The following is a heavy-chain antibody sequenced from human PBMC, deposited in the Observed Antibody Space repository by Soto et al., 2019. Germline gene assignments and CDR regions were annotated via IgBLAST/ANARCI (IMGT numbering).Heavy chain of an antibody. V-gene: IGHV1-8*01. J-gene: IGHJ6*02. D-gene: IGHD6-6*01. Sequence: ASVKVSCKASGYTFTSYDINWVRQATGQGLEWMGWTNPNSGNTGYAQKFQGRVTMTRNTSISTAYMELSSLRSEDTAVYYCARGGMSSSYYYYYGMDVWGQGTTVTVSS. CDR1: GYTFTSYD. CDR3: ARGGMSSSYYYYYGMDV. CDR2: TNPNSGNT.